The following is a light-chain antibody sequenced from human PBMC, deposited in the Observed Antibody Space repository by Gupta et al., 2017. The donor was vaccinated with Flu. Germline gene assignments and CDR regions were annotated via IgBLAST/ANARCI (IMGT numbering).Light chain of an antibody. J-gene: IGKJ2*01. Sequence: GTLSLSPGEGATLSCRASQSVPSSFFAWYQQRPGQAPRLLIYGASSRATGIPDRFSGSGSGTDFTLTISRLEPEDFAVYYCQQDGTSPYTFGQGTKLEIK. CDR3: QQDGTSPYT. CDR2: GAS. CDR1: QSVPSSF. V-gene: IGKV3-20*01.